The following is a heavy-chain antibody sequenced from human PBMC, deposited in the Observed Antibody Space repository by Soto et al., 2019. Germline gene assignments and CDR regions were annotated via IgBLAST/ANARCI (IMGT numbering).Heavy chain of an antibody. Sequence: GGSLRLSCAASGFTFSSYAMHWVRQAPGKGLEWVAVISYDGSNKYYADSVKGRFTISRDNSKNTLYLQMNSLRAEDTAVYYCARDNLATYSYGCDYWGQGTLVTVSS. CDR3: ARDNLATYSYGCDY. CDR2: ISYDGSNK. D-gene: IGHD5-18*01. CDR1: GFTFSSYA. V-gene: IGHV3-30-3*01. J-gene: IGHJ4*02.